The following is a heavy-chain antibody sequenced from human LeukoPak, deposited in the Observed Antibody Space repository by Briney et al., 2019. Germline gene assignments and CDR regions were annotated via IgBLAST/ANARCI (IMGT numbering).Heavy chain of an antibody. Sequence: SETLSLTCAVYGGSFSGYYWSWIRQPPGKGLEWIGEINHSGSTNYNPSLKSRVTISVDTSKNQFSLKLSSVTAADTAVYYCARQGITMVRGAPRAFDIWGQGTMVTVSS. D-gene: IGHD3-10*01. J-gene: IGHJ3*02. CDR2: INHSGST. V-gene: IGHV4-34*01. CDR3: ARQGITMVRGAPRAFDI. CDR1: GGSFSGYY.